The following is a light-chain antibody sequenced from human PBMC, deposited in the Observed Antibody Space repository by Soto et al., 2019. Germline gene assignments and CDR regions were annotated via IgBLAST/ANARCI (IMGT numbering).Light chain of an antibody. CDR2: DAS. J-gene: IGKJ2*01. CDR3: QQYGSSPRT. V-gene: IGKV3-20*01. Sequence: EIVLTQSPGTLSLSPGERATLSCRASQSVRSNHLAWYQQKPGQAPRLLIYDASSRATGIPDRFSGSGSGTDFTLTISRLEPEDFAVYYCQQYGSSPRTFGRGTKVEI. CDR1: QSVRSNH.